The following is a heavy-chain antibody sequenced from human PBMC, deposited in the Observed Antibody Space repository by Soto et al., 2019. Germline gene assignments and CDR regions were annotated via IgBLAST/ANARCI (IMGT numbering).Heavy chain of an antibody. J-gene: IGHJ4*02. CDR1: GFTFTYYA. CDR3: SKGAGHERFSS. CDR2: ISGSGGGT. Sequence: PGGSLRLSCAASGFTFTYYAMSWVRQAPGKGLEWVSAISGSGGGTYYADSVKGRFNISRDNSKNTLHLQMNSLRAEDTALYYCSKGAGHERFSSRGQRTFVTGSA. V-gene: IGHV3-23*01.